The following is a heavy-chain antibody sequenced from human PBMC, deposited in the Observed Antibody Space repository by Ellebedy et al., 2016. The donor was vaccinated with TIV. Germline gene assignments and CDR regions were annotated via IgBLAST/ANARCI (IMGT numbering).Heavy chain of an antibody. Sequence: GGSLRLSCVGSGFTFSNYAMSWVRQAPGKGLEWVSTVVGSGGNTYYADSVKGRFSISRDNPKNTVYLQMDGLRADDTAVYYCARRDTSWGQGTLVTVSS. CDR3: ARRDTS. CDR2: VVGSGGNT. V-gene: IGHV3-23*01. J-gene: IGHJ5*02. D-gene: IGHD5-18*01. CDR1: GFTFSNYA.